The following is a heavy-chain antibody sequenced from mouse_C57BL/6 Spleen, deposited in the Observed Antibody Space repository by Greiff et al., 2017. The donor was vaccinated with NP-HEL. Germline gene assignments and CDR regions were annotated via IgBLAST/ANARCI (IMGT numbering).Heavy chain of an antibody. J-gene: IGHJ3*01. CDR1: GYTFTDYY. D-gene: IGHD2-13*01. CDR3: ARRDYRFAY. CDR2: INPYNGGT. Sequence: VQLQQSGPVLVKPGASVKMSCKASGYTFTDYYMNWVKQSHGKSLEWIGVINPYNGGTSYNQKFKGKATLTVDKSSSTAYMELNSLTSEDSAVYYCARRDYRFAYWGQGTLVTVSA. V-gene: IGHV1-19*01.